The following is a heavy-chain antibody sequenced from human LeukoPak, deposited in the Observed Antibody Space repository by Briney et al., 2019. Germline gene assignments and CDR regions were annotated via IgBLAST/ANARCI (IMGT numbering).Heavy chain of an antibody. CDR1: GYTFTSSA. Sequence: ASVKVSCKAAGYTFTSSAMNWVRQAPGQGLEWMGIINPSGGSTSYAQKFQGRVTMTRDTSTSTVCMELSSLRSEDTAVYYCARVYYDILTGYYQPFDYWGQGTLVTVSS. D-gene: IGHD3-9*01. V-gene: IGHV1-46*01. CDR3: ARVYYDILTGYYQPFDY. J-gene: IGHJ4*02. CDR2: INPSGGST.